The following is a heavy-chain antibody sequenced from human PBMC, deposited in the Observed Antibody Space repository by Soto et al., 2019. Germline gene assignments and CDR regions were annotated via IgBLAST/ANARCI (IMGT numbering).Heavy chain of an antibody. V-gene: IGHV4-59*04. CDR2: IHYSGIT. J-gene: IGHJ4*02. CDR3: ASQHYYDSSGYYVVY. Sequence: PSETLSLTCAVSGGPISSYYWSWIRQPPGNGLEWIGNIHYSGITFYDSSLQSRVTISLDTSKNQFSLNLSSVTATDTAVYYCASQHYYDSSGYYVVYWGQGTLVTVSS. CDR1: GGPISSYY. D-gene: IGHD3-22*01.